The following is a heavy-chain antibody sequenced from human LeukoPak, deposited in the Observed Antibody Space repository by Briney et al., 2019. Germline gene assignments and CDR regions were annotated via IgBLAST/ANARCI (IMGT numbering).Heavy chain of an antibody. Sequence: GGSLTLSCAASGFSSSMHSMGWVRQTPEEGLEFVTNIVEEGSVKNYMDALKGRSTISIDNAGESLYLEINSLRADDTVVYYCARGPEYSAFDLWGQGALVSVSS. CDR3: ARGPEYSAFDL. D-gene: IGHD6-6*01. J-gene: IGHJ4*02. CDR1: GFSSSMHS. CDR2: IVEEGSVK. V-gene: IGHV3-7*04.